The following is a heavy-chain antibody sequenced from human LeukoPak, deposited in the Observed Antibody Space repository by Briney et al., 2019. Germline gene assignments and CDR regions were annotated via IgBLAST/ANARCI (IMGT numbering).Heavy chain of an antibody. Sequence: ASVKVSCKASGYTFTGYYMHWVRQAPGQGLGWMGWINPNSSGTNYAQKFQGRVTMTRDTSISTAYMELSGLRSDDTAVYYCARGTYSWGVFDYWGQGTLVTVSS. CDR1: GYTFTGYY. V-gene: IGHV1-2*02. CDR3: ARGTYSWGVFDY. CDR2: INPNSSGT. D-gene: IGHD1-26*01. J-gene: IGHJ4*02.